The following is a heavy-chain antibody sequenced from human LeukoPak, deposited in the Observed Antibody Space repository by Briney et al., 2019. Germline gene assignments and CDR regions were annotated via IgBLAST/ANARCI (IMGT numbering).Heavy chain of an antibody. CDR3: ARGQWLVRVYFDY. J-gene: IGHJ4*02. D-gene: IGHD6-19*01. CDR1: GYSISSGYY. V-gene: IGHV4-38-2*01. CDR2: IYHSGST. Sequence: SETLSLTCAVSGYSISSGYYWGWIRQPPGKGXXXXGSIYHSGSTYYNPSLKSRVTISVDTSKNQFSLKLSSVTAADTAVYYCARGQWLVRVYFDYWGQGTLVTVSS.